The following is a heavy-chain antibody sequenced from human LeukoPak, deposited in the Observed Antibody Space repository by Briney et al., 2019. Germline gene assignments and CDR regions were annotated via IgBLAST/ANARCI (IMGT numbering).Heavy chain of an antibody. Sequence: SETLSLTCAVYGGSFSGYYWSWIRQPPGKGLEWIGEINHSGSTNYNPSLKSRVTISVDTSKNQFSLKLSSVTAADTAVYYCARAPTMITFGGVIAGGAFDYWGQGTLVTVSS. CDR3: ARAPTMITFGGVIAGGAFDY. CDR1: GGSFSGYY. J-gene: IGHJ4*02. CDR2: INHSGST. D-gene: IGHD3-16*02. V-gene: IGHV4-34*01.